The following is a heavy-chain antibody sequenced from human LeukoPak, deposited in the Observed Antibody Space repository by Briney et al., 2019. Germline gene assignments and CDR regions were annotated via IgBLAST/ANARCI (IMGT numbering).Heavy chain of an antibody. J-gene: IGHJ4*02. CDR1: GGSINSNNW. V-gene: IGHV4-4*02. Sequence: PSETLSLTCAVSGGSINSNNWWSWVRRPPGKGLEWIGDIDFSGSTNYNPSLKSRLTISVDASKNQFSLKLSSVTAADTAVYYCVRRRDGYIDNWGQGTLPTVSS. D-gene: IGHD5-24*01. CDR2: IDFSGST. CDR3: VRRRDGYIDN.